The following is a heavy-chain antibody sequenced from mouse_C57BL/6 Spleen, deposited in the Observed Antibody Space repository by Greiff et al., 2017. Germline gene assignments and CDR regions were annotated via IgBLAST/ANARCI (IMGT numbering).Heavy chain of an antibody. V-gene: IGHV1-53*01. D-gene: IGHD1-1*01. CDR2: INPCNGGT. CDR3: ARGSYYYGSSYHAMDD. CDR1: GYTFTSYW. J-gene: IGHJ4*01. Sequence: QVQLQQSGTELVKPGASVKLSCKASGYTFTSYWMHWVKQRPGQGLEWIGNINPCNGGTNYNEKFKSKATLTVDKSSSTAYMQLSSLTSEDSAVYYCARGSYYYGSSYHAMDDWGQGTSVTVSS.